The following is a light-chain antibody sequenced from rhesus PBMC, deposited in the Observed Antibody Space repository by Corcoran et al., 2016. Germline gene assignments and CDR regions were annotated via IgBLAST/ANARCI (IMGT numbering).Light chain of an antibody. CDR1: QSFSSS. Sequence: DIQMTQSPSSLSASVGDTVTITCRARQSFSSSLAWYQQKPGKAPKLLIYSSSSLQSGVPSWFSGSKAGTDFTLTISSLQPEDIASYYCQQYYSDPPTFGGGTKVELK. CDR3: QQYYSDPPT. V-gene: IGKV1-46*01. J-gene: IGKJ4*01. CDR2: SSS.